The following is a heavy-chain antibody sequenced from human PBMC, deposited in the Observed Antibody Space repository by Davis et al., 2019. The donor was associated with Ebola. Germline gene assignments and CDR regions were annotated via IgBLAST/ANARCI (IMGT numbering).Heavy chain of an antibody. J-gene: IGHJ6*03. CDR1: GGSISRDGSY. CDR3: ARDLRYDSSGYDYYFYMDV. CDR2: IYYSGST. V-gene: IGHV4-31*03. D-gene: IGHD3-22*01. Sequence: LRLSCTVSGGSISRDGSYWTWIRQHPGKGLEWIGYIYYSGSTYYKPSLKSRVTISLDTYKNQFSLNLYSVTAAETAVYYCARDLRYDSSGYDYYFYMDVWGKGTTVTVSS.